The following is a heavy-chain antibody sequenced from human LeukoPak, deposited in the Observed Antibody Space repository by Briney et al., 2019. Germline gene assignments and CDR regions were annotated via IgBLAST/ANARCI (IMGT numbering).Heavy chain of an antibody. CDR3: AKVDRVGTVTTYDY. CDR2: ISGSGGST. Sequence: GGSLRLSCAASGFTFSSYAMSWVRQAPGKGLEWVSAISGSGGSTYYADSVKGRFTISRDNSKNTLYLQMNSLRAEDTAVYYRAKVDRVGTVTTYDYWGQGTLVTVSS. V-gene: IGHV3-23*01. CDR1: GFTFSSYA. D-gene: IGHD4-17*01. J-gene: IGHJ4*02.